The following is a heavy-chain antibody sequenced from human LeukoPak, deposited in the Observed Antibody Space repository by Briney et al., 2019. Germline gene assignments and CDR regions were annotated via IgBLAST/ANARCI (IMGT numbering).Heavy chain of an antibody. V-gene: IGHV3-23*01. CDR3: AKDGYDSTPTTVGFFDN. CDR2: LSGSGVST. Sequence: PGGALRLSCSGSGFTFNNYAMNRVAQAPGKGLEGVSALSGSGVSTYYADSVKGRFTISRDNSKNTLYLQMNSLRAEDTAVYYCAKDGYDSTPTTVGFFDNWGQGTLATVSS. CDR1: GFTFNNYA. J-gene: IGHJ4*02. D-gene: IGHD3-22*01.